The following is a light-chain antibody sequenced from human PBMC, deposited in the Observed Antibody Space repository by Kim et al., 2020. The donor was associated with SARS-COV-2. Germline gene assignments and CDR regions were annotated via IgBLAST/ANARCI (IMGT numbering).Light chain of an antibody. V-gene: IGKV3-15*01. J-gene: IGKJ1*01. CDR1: QTINNK. CDR3: QQSNDWPPLT. Sequence: SPGDSALSACVSSQTINNKLVWYQQKPGQAPRLLIYAATTRATGVPARFIGSGSETDFTLTLSSLQSEDFAVYYCQQSNDWPPLTFGQGTKVDIK. CDR2: AAT.